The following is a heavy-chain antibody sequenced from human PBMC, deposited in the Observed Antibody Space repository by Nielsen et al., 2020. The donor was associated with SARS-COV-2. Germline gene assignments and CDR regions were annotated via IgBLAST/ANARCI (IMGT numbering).Heavy chain of an antibody. J-gene: IGHJ6*02. D-gene: IGHD3-9*01. V-gene: IGHV7-4-1*02. Sequence: ASVKVSCKASGYTFTSYGISWVRQAPGQGLEWMGWINTNTGNPTYAQGFTGRFVFSLDTSVSTAYLQISSLKAEDTAVYYCARATTPPILTGYSRVEYYYYGMDVWGQGTTVTVSS. CDR3: ARATTPPILTGYSRVEYYYYGMDV. CDR2: INTNTGNP. CDR1: GYTFTSYG.